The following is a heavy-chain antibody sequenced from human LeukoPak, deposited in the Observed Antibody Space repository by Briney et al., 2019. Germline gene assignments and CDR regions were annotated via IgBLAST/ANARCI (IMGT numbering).Heavy chain of an antibody. J-gene: IGHJ4*02. D-gene: IGHD5-12*01. Sequence: PSETLSLTCAVYGGSFSAYYWSWIRQPPGKGLEWIGEINHSGRTNYNASLNSRVTISVDTSKNQFSLKMSYVTAADTAVHYCARSPRYSGYDYGSDYWGRGILVTVSS. V-gene: IGHV4-34*01. CDR1: GGSFSAYY. CDR3: ARSPRYSGYDYGSDY. CDR2: INHSGRT.